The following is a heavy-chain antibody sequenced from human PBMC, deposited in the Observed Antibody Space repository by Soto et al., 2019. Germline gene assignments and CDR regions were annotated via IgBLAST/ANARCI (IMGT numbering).Heavy chain of an antibody. D-gene: IGHD6-13*01. Sequence: GSLRLSCAASGXTFSSYWMHWVRQAPGKGLEWVAVILYDGSNKYYADSVKGRFTISRDNSKNTMYLQMNSLRDEDTAVYYCARDQGLYSSYYQYGMDVWGQGTTGTVS. CDR2: ILYDGSNK. CDR1: GXTFSSYW. V-gene: IGHV3-33*01. J-gene: IGHJ6*02. CDR3: ARDQGLYSSYYQYGMDV.